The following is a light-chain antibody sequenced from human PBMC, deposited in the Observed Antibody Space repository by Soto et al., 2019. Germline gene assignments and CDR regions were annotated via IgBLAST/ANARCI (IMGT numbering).Light chain of an antibody. J-gene: IGKJ1*01. CDR1: QRLHGS. CDR2: GAT. Sequence: EIVMTQSPATLSVSPGERGTLSCRASQRLHGSLLWFQKKSGQPPRLLIYGATARVAGVPVRFSGSGSGTEFTLTISSLQPDDFATYYCQHYNSYSEAFGQGTKVDIK. V-gene: IGKV3-15*01. CDR3: QHYNSYSEA.